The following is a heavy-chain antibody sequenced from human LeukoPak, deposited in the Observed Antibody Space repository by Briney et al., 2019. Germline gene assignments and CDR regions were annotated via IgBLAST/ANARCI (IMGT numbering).Heavy chain of an antibody. Sequence: RQAPGXGLEWMGGINMNTGNPTYAQGFAGRFVFSLDTSASTAYMQIISLRAEDTAVYYCARDRSIVHFDFWGQGTLVTVSS. CDR2: INMNTGNP. CDR3: ARDRSIVHFDF. V-gene: IGHV7-4-1*02. J-gene: IGHJ4*02. D-gene: IGHD3-16*02.